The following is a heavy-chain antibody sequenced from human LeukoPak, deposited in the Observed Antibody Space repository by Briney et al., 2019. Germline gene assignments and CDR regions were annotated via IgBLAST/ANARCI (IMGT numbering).Heavy chain of an antibody. CDR3: AKERSFGTWLGDY. J-gene: IGHJ4*02. Sequence: GGSLRLSCTASGLTLTNYAMSWVRQSPGKGLEWVSVISGSGATGTFYADSVKGRFTISRDNSKNTLYLQMNSLRAEDTAIYYCAKERSFGTWLGDYWGQGTLVTVSS. CDR1: GLTLTNYA. V-gene: IGHV3-23*01. D-gene: IGHD2/OR15-2a*01. CDR2: ISGSGATGT.